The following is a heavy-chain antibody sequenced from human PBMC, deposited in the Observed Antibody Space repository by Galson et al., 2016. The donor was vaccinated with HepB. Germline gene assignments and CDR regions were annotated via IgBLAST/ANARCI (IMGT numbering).Heavy chain of an antibody. V-gene: IGHV1-18*01. J-gene: IGHJ6*02. CDR2: ISAYNGDT. CDR3: ARVYNWNVPYGMDV. CDR1: GYTFTNYG. D-gene: IGHD1-1*01. Sequence: SVKVSCKASGYTFTNYGISWVRQAPGQGLEWIGWISAYNGDTNSAQKLQGRVTMTTDTSTNTAYMELRSLRSDDAAVYFCARVYNWNVPYGMDVWAKGPRSPSP.